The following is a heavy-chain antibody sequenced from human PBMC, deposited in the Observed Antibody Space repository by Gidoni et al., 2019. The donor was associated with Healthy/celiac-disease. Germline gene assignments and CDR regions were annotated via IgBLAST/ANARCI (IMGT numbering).Heavy chain of an antibody. J-gene: IGHJ6*02. CDR1: GGPFSSYA. V-gene: IGHV1-69*01. CDR2: IIPIFGTA. Sequence: QVQLVQSGAEVKKPGSSVKVSCKASGGPFSSYAISWVRQAPGQGLEWMGGIIPIFGTANYAQKFQGRVTITADESTSTAYMELSSLRSEDTAVYYCARALVGEYCSGGSCRYYYYGMDVWGQGTTVTVSS. D-gene: IGHD2-15*01. CDR3: ARALVGEYCSGGSCRYYYYGMDV.